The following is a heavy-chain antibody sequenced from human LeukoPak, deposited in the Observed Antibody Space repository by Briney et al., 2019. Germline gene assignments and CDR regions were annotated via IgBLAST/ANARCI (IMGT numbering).Heavy chain of an antibody. D-gene: IGHD3-9*01. Sequence: GASVTLSFTASGYTFTVYYMHWVRQAHGQGLERMGWINPNSGGTNYSQKFQGRVTITRDTAISTDYMELSRLRSDDTAVYYCASQSEYILTGYYDRMEGRADSPFDPWGQGTLVTVSS. CDR1: GYTFTVYY. CDR3: ASQSEYILTGYYDRMEGRADSPFDP. CDR2: INPNSGGT. V-gene: IGHV1-2*02. J-gene: IGHJ5*02.